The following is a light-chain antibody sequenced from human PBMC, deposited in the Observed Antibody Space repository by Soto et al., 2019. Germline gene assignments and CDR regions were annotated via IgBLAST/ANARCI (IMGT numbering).Light chain of an antibody. Sequence: QSALTQPPSASGSLGQSVTISCTGTSSDVGSYNYVSWYQQHPGKAPKLLIYDVSHRPSGVPDRFSGSKSGNTASLTVSGRQREVEIDYCCSSYAGSNNFVFGTGTKLTVL. CDR1: SSDVGSYNY. V-gene: IGLV2-8*01. CDR2: DVS. CDR3: SSYAGSNNFV. J-gene: IGLJ1*01.